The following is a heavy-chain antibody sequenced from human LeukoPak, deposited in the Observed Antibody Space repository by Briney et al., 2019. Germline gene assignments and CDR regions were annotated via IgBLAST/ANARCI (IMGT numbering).Heavy chain of an antibody. V-gene: IGHV1-18*01. Sequence: ASVKVSCKAFGYTFTNYCFNWVRQAPGQGPEWMGWINPHNGNTNYAQKFQDRVTMTTDTSTSTTYMDLRRLRSDDTAVYYCARDRIAYCSGGSCDLHFWGQGTLVTVSS. D-gene: IGHD2-15*01. CDR3: ARDRIAYCSGGSCDLHF. CDR1: GYTFTNYC. J-gene: IGHJ4*02. CDR2: INPHNGNT.